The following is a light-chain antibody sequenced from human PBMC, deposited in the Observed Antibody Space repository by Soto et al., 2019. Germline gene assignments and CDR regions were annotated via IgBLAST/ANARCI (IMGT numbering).Light chain of an antibody. V-gene: IGKV2-28*01. J-gene: IGKJ1*01. CDR2: WGS. CDR1: QSLLNSNGKNY. CDR3: MQGLQIPRT. Sequence: DVVMTQSPLSPPVIPGEPASISCRSSQSLLNSNGKNYLDWYLQKPGQSPQLLIYWGSNRASGVPDRFSGSGSGTDFTLKISRVEAEDVGVYYCMQGLQIPRTFGQGTKVDIK.